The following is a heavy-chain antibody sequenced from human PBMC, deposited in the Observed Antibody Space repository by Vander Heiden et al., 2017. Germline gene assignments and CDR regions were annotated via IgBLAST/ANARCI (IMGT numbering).Heavy chain of an antibody. CDR3: AKDKQGYSSGWYALVDAFDI. V-gene: IGHV3-9*01. CDR1: GFTFDDYA. J-gene: IGHJ3*02. Sequence: EVQLVESGGGLVQPGRSLRLSCAASGFTFDDYAMPWVRQAPGKGLEWVSGISWNSGSIGYADSVKGRFTISRDNAKNSLYLQMNSLRAEDTALYYCAKDKQGYSSGWYALVDAFDIWGQGTMVTVSS. D-gene: IGHD6-19*01. CDR2: ISWNSGSI.